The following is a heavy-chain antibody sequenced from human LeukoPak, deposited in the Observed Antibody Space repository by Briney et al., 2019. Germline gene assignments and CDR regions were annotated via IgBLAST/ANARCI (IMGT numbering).Heavy chain of an antibody. Sequence: GGSLRLSCAASGFTFSSYSMNWVRQAPGKGLEWVSSISSSSSYIYYADSVKGRFTISRDNAKNSLYLQMNSLRAEDTAVYYCARVVRFLEWSDAFDIWGQGTMVTVSS. CDR1: GFTFSSYS. V-gene: IGHV3-21*01. CDR3: ARVVRFLEWSDAFDI. D-gene: IGHD3-3*01. CDR2: ISSSSSYI. J-gene: IGHJ3*02.